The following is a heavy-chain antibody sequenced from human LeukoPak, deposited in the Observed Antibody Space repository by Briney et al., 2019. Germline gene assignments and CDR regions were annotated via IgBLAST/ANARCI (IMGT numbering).Heavy chain of an antibody. V-gene: IGHV1-69*06. Sequence: SVKVSCKASGYTFTSYGISWVRQAPGQGLEWMGGIIPIFDTPNFAQKFQGRVTITADKSTSTAYMELSRLRSEDTAVYYCARAVQVTTGGLFDYWGQGTLVTVSS. CDR3: ARAVQVTTGGLFDY. CDR1: GYTFTSYG. D-gene: IGHD4-17*01. J-gene: IGHJ4*02. CDR2: IIPIFDTP.